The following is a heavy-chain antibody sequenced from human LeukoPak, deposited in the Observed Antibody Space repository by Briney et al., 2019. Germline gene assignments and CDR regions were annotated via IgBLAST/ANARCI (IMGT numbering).Heavy chain of an antibody. Sequence: ASVKVSCTVSGSSLSELSLYWVRQAPGKGLEWMGGFDVIDSETFYAQKFQGRVTMTEDSSTDTAYMELRSLTSDDTALYYCAAGRPYSLLDYWGQGTLVSVSS. D-gene: IGHD5-18*01. CDR2: FDVIDSET. CDR3: AAGRPYSLLDY. CDR1: GSSLSELS. J-gene: IGHJ4*02. V-gene: IGHV1-24*01.